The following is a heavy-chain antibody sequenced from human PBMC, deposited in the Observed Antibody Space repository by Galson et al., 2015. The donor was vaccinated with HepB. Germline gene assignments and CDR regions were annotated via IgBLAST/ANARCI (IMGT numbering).Heavy chain of an antibody. J-gene: IGHJ4*02. CDR3: TTDTGVVVPAAIGWFLFDY. Sequence: SLRLSCAASGFTFSNAWMNWVRQAPGKGLEWVGRIKSKTDGGTTDYAAPVKGRFTISRDDSKNTLYLQMNSLKTEDTAVYYCTTDTGVVVPAAIGWFLFDYWGQGTLVTVSS. CDR1: GFTFSNAW. V-gene: IGHV3-15*07. CDR2: IKSKTDGGTT. D-gene: IGHD2-2*01.